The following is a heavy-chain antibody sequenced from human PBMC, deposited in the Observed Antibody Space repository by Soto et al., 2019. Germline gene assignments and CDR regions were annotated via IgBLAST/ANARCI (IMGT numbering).Heavy chain of an antibody. D-gene: IGHD3-10*01. CDR3: ASPPFGWFGEWEYYFDY. CDR2: IYYSGST. CDR1: GGSISSSSYY. J-gene: IGHJ4*02. V-gene: IGHV4-39*01. Sequence: SETLSLTCTVSGGSISSSSYYWGWIRQPPGKGLEWIGSIYYSGSTYYNPSLKIRVTISVDTSKNQFSLKLSSVTAADTAVYYCASPPFGWFGEWEYYFDYWGQGTLVTVSS.